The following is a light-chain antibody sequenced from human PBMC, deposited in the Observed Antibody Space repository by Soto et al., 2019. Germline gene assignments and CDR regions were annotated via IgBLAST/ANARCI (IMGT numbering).Light chain of an antibody. CDR3: QQSYSTPTWT. V-gene: IGKV1-39*01. CDR1: QSILSR. CDR2: SAF. Sequence: DIQMTQSPSSLSASVGDRVTITCRASQSILSRVNWYQQKPGEAPKLLIYSAFSLQSGVPSRFSGSGSGTDFTLTISSLQPEDFATYYCQQSYSTPTWTFGQGTKVEIK. J-gene: IGKJ1*01.